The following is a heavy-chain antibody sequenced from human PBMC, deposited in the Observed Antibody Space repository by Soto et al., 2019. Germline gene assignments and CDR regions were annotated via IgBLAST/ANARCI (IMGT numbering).Heavy chain of an antibody. CDR3: AREKAYYDFWSGPPPSSSYYYYMDV. J-gene: IGHJ6*03. Sequence: ASVKVSCKASGYTFTSYGISWVRQAPGQGLEWMGWISAYNGNTNYAQKLQGRVTMTTDTSTSTAYMELRSLRSDDTAVYYCAREKAYYDFWSGPPPSSSYYYYMDVWGKGTTVTV. D-gene: IGHD3-3*01. V-gene: IGHV1-18*01. CDR1: GYTFTSYG. CDR2: ISAYNGNT.